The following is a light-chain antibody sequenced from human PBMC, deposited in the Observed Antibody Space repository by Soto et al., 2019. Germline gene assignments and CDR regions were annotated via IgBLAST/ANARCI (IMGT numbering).Light chain of an antibody. CDR2: GAS. V-gene: IGKV3-20*01. J-gene: IGKJ1*01. CDR3: QPYNTSPQP. CDR1: ERVGRDFLAY. Sequence: EILLTQSPGTLSFSPGERATLSSRVSERVGRDFLAYLAWYQQKPVQAPRLLTYGASTRAPGIPDRFGGSGSETDVTLTISRLEPEDFAVYYCQPYNTSPQPFGLGTKVEIK.